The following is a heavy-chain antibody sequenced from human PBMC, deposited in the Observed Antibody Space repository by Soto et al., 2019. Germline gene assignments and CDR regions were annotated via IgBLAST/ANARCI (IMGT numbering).Heavy chain of an antibody. Sequence: QVQLVQSGAEVKKPGSSVKVSCKASGGTFSSYAISWVRQAPGQGLEWMGGIIPIFGTANYAQKFQGRVTITADESTSTAYMELNSLRSEDTAVYYCARYGDYVSYFDYWGQGTLGTVSS. CDR1: GGTFSSYA. CDR3: ARYGDYVSYFDY. J-gene: IGHJ4*02. D-gene: IGHD4-17*01. V-gene: IGHV1-69*12. CDR2: IIPIFGTA.